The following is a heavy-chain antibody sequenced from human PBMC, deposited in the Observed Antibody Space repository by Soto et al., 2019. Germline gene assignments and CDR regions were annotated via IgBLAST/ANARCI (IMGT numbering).Heavy chain of an antibody. Sequence: HPGGSLRLSCAASGFTFSSYAMSWVRQAPGKGLEWVSAISGSGGSTYYADSVKGRFTISRDNSKNTLYLQMNSLRAEDTAVYYCANAGGNVLRFLEWLPERDYRGQGSPVTVSS. V-gene: IGHV3-23*01. CDR3: ANAGGNVLRFLEWLPERDY. D-gene: IGHD3-3*01. CDR1: GFTFSSYA. CDR2: ISGSGGST. J-gene: IGHJ4*02.